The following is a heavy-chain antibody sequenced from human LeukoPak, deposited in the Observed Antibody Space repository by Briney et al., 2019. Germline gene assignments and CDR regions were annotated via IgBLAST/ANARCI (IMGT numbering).Heavy chain of an antibody. J-gene: IGHJ4*02. CDR1: GFTFSSYT. Sequence: PGGSLRLSCAASGFTFSSYTMSWVRQAPGKGLEWVSGITSSGAHTYYADSVKGRFTISRDNSKNMLYVQMTSLRAEDTAVYYCGHPELPWGQGTLVTVSS. CDR2: ITSSGAHT. V-gene: IGHV3-23*01. CDR3: GHPELP. D-gene: IGHD1-1*01.